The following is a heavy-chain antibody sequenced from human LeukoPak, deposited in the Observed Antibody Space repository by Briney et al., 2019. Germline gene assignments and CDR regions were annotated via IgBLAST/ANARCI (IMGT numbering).Heavy chain of an antibody. CDR3: ARRDYSNYGSWFDP. CDR1: GGSISSYY. V-gene: IGHV4-4*09. Sequence: KPSENLSLTCTVSGGSISSYYWSWIRQPPGKGLEWIGYIYTSGSTNYNPSLKSRVTISVDTSKNQFSLKLSSVTAADTAVYYCARRDYSNYGSWFDPWGQGTLVTVSS. CDR2: IYTSGST. J-gene: IGHJ5*02. D-gene: IGHD4-11*01.